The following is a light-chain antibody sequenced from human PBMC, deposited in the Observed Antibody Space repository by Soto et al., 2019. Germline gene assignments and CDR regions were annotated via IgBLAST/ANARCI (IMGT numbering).Light chain of an antibody. J-gene: IGLJ1*01. Sequence: QSVLTQPPSVSGAPGQRVTISCTGSSSNIGAGYDVHWYQQLPGTAPKLLIYDNTNRPSGVPDRFSGSKSGTSASLAITGLQAEDEADYYCQSYDRSLSGSRVFGIGTKVTVL. CDR3: QSYDRSLSGSRV. CDR2: DNT. V-gene: IGLV1-40*01. CDR1: SSNIGAGYD.